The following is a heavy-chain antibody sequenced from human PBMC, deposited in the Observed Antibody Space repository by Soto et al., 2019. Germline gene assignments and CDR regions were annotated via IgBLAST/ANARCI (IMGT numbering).Heavy chain of an antibody. CDR2: ISAYNGNT. Sequence: QVQLVQSGAEVKKPGASVKVSCKASGYTFTSYGISWVRQAPGQGLEGRGGISAYNGNTNYAQKLQGRVTMTTDTSTSTAHMELRSLRSDDTAVYYCARVITGTTFYYYYGMDVWGQGTTVTVSS. CDR1: GYTFTSYG. J-gene: IGHJ6*02. V-gene: IGHV1-18*01. D-gene: IGHD1-7*01. CDR3: ARVITGTTFYYYYGMDV.